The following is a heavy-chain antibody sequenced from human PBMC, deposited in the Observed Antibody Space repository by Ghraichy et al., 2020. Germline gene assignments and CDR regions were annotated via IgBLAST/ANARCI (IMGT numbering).Heavy chain of an antibody. CDR2: IYYSGST. CDR3: ARTTLGVVGATRFDY. D-gene: IGHD1-26*01. V-gene: IGHV4-59*01. CDR1: GGSISSYY. Sequence: SETLSLTCTVSGGSISSYYWSWIRQPPGKGLEWIGYIYYSGSTNYNPSLKSRVTISVETSKNQFSLKLSSVTAADTAVYYCARTTLGVVGATRFDYWGQGTLVTVSS. J-gene: IGHJ4*02.